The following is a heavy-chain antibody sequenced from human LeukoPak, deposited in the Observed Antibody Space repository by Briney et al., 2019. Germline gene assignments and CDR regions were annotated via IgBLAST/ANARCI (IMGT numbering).Heavy chain of an antibody. CDR3: ARDYDFWSGYYLVAFDI. CDR2: IYHSGST. J-gene: IGHJ3*02. V-gene: IGHV4-4*02. CDR1: GGSISSSNW. Sequence: SETLSLTCAVSGGSISSSNWWSWVRQPPGKGLEWIGEIYHSGSTNYSPSLKSRVTISVDTSKNQFSPKLSSVTAADTAVYYCARDYDFWSGYYLVAFDIWGQGTMVTVSS. D-gene: IGHD3-3*01.